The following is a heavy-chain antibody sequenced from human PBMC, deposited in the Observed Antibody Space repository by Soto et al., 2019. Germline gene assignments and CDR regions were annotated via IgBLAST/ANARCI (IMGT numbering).Heavy chain of an antibody. CDR1: GFTFSSYI. Sequence: EVQLVESGGGLVKPGGSLRLSCAASGFTFSSYIXXXXXXXXXXXLEWVSSISSSSSYIYYADSVKGRFAISRDNXXXXXXXXXXXXXXXXXXXXXXXXXXXXXXXXVYWGQGTLVTVSS. CDR2: ISSSSSYI. J-gene: IGHJ4*02. V-gene: IGHV3-21*01. CDR3: XXXXXXXXXXVY.